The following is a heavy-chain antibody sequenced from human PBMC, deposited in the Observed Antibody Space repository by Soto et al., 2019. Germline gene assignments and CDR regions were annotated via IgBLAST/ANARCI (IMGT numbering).Heavy chain of an antibody. CDR3: AREDSSGYRFDY. D-gene: IGHD3-22*01. Sequence: QVQLVQSGAEVKKPGSSVKVSCKVSGGTFSTYIISWVRQAPGHGLEWMGGIIPLFGAANYAQKFQGRVTITADKSTSTAYMELSSLRSEDTAIYYCAREDSSGYRFDYWCQGTLVTVST. CDR2: IIPLFGAA. J-gene: IGHJ4*02. CDR1: GGTFSTYI. V-gene: IGHV1-69*06.